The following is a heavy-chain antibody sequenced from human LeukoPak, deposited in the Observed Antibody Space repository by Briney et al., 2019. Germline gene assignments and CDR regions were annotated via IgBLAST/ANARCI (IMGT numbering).Heavy chain of an antibody. D-gene: IGHD3-10*02. CDR2: LYHSGST. V-gene: IGHV4-38-2*02. Sequence: SETLSLTCTVSGYSISSGYYWGWLRQPPGKGLEWIGSLYHSGSTYYNPSLKSRVTISVDTSKNQFSLKLSSVTAADTAVYYCARKPSMFGNGGYFDYWGQGTLVTVSS. J-gene: IGHJ4*02. CDR3: ARKPSMFGNGGYFDY. CDR1: GYSISSGYY.